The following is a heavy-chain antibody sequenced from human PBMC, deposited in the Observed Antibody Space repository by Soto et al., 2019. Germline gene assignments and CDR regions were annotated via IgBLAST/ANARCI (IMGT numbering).Heavy chain of an antibody. J-gene: IGHJ5*02. Sequence: EVQLVESGGGLVQPGGSLRLSCAASGFTVSSNYMSWVRQAPGKGLEWVSVIYSGGSTYYADSVKGRFTISRHNSKNTLYLQMKSLRAEATAVYYYARATVIAAAASSWSQGTLVTVS. CDR3: ARATVIAAAASS. D-gene: IGHD6-25*01. CDR1: GFTVSSNY. V-gene: IGHV3-53*04. CDR2: IYSGGST.